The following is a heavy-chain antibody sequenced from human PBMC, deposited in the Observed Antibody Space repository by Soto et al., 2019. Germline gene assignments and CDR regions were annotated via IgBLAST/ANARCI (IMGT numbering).Heavy chain of an antibody. J-gene: IGHJ5*02. CDR2: IYYTAST. Sequence: QVQRQKSGPGLGKPSQPLSLTCSVSGDSISSGFYYGSWIRQHPGKGLEWIGYIYYTASTYYNPSLKSRVTMSVDTSKNHFSLRLTSVTAADTAIYFCARAGYQPNYNWFDPWGQGTLVTVSS. V-gene: IGHV4-31*03. CDR3: ARAGYQPNYNWFDP. CDR1: GDSISSGFYY. D-gene: IGHD3-9*01.